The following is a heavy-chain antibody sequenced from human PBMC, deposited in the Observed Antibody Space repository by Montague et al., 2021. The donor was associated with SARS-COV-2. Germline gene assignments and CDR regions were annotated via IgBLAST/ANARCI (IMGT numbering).Heavy chain of an antibody. CDR2: IYTTGRT. J-gene: IGHJ3*02. CDR3: ASERAYDYGSGTYPGGFDI. Sequence: TLSLTCTVSGGSISSGSYYWSWIRQPAGKGLEWIGRIYTTGRTNYNPSLKSRVTISVDTSKSQFSLKLSSVTAADTAAYYCASERAYDYGSGTYPGGFDIWGQGTMVTVSS. D-gene: IGHD3-10*01. V-gene: IGHV4-61*02. CDR1: GGSISSGSYY.